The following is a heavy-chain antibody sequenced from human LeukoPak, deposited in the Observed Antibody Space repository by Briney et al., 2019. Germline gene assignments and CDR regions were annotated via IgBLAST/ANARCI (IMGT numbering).Heavy chain of an antibody. J-gene: IGHJ5*02. CDR1: GGSISSYY. Sequence: SETLSLTCTVSGGSISSYYWGWIRQPPGKGLEWIGNIYYSGYPYYNPSLKSRVTISVDTSKNQFSLRLSSVTAADTAVYYCARDLGDDLTTVTTGNWFDPWGQGTQVTVSS. CDR3: ARDLGDDLTTVTTGNWFDP. V-gene: IGHV4-59*01. CDR2: IYYSGYP. D-gene: IGHD4-17*01.